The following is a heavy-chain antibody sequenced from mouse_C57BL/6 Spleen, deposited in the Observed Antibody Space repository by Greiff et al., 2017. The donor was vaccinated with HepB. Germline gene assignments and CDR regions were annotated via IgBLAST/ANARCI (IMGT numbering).Heavy chain of an antibody. V-gene: IGHV1-52*01. Sequence: QVQLQQPGAELVRPGSSVKLSCKASGYTFTSCWMHWVKQRPIQGLEWIGNIDPSDSETHYNQKFKDKATLTVDKSSSTAYMQLSSLTSEDSAVYYCARGGAGTEYYAMDYWGQGTSVTVSS. J-gene: IGHJ4*01. CDR1: GYTFTSCW. CDR3: ARGGAGTEYYAMDY. D-gene: IGHD4-1*01. CDR2: IDPSDSET.